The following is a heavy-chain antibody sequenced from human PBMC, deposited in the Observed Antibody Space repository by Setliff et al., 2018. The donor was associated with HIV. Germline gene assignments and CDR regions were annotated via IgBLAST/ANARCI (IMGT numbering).Heavy chain of an antibody. Sequence: ASVKVSCKASGYTFTTYGISWVRQAPGQGLEWVGWISGYNGNTNYAQKLQGRVTMTTDTSTSTAYMELRSLRSDDTAVYYCARDRRAYTLLYYYYYMDVWGKGTTVTVSS. V-gene: IGHV1-18*01. CDR1: GYTFTTYG. D-gene: IGHD1-20*01. CDR2: ISGYNGNT. CDR3: ARDRRAYTLLYYYYYMDV. J-gene: IGHJ6*03.